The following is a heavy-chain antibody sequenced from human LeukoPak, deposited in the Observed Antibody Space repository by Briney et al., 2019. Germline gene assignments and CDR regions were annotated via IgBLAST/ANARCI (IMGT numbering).Heavy chain of an antibody. CDR3: ASRGSTVFTGYDYYFHY. J-gene: IGHJ4*02. V-gene: IGHV3-23*01. CDR1: GFTFSSYA. Sequence: GGSLRLSCAASGFTFSSYAMNWVRQAPGKGLEWVPAIRCGGSITYYADSVKGRFTISIDNSKNTLYLQMNSLRAEDTAVYYCASRGSTVFTGYDYYFHYWGQGTLVTVSS. CDR2: IRCGGSIT. D-gene: IGHD3-9*01.